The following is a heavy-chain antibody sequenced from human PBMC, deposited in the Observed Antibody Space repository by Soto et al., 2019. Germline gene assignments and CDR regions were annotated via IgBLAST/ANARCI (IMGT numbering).Heavy chain of an antibody. CDR2: MNPNSGNT. J-gene: IGHJ6*02. Sequence: QVQLVQSGAEVKKPGASVKVSCKASGYTFTSYDINWVRQATGQGPEWMGWMNPNSGNTGNAQKFQGRVTMTRNTSTSTAYMELSSLRSEDTDVYYCARFTRPAADYYGMDVWGQGTTVAVSS. CDR3: ARFTRPAADYYGMDV. CDR1: GYTFTSYD. V-gene: IGHV1-8*01. D-gene: IGHD2-2*01.